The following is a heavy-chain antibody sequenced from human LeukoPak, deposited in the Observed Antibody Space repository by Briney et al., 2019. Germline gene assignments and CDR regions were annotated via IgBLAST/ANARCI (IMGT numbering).Heavy chain of an antibody. J-gene: IGHJ4*02. CDR3: AKVGSTTVTTRGDYFDY. V-gene: IGHV3-21*04. Sequence: PGGSLRLSCAASGFTFSSYSMNWVRQAPGKGLEWVSSISSSSSYIYYADSVKGRFTISRDNSKNTLYLQMNSLRAEDTAVYYCAKVGSTTVTTRGDYFDYWGQGTLVTVSS. CDR2: ISSSSSYI. D-gene: IGHD4-17*01. CDR1: GFTFSSYS.